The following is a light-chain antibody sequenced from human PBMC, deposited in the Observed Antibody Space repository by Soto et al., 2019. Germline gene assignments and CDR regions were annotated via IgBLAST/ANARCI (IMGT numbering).Light chain of an antibody. CDR2: DAS. CDR1: QSVSDSS. V-gene: IGKV3-15*01. J-gene: IGKJ1*01. CDR3: QQYNNWPRT. Sequence: EIVLTQSPGTLSLSPGERATLSCRASQSVSDSSLAWYHQKPGQAPRLLIYDASKRATGIPARFSGSGSGTEFTLTISSLQSEDFAVYYCQQYNNWPRTFGQGTKVDIK.